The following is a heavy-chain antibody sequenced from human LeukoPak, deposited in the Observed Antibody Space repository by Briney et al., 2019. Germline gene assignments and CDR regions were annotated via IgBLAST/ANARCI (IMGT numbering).Heavy chain of an antibody. Sequence: SETLSLTCAVSGGSISSGGYSWSWIRQPPGKGLEWIGYIYHNGNTYYNPSLKSRVTISVDTSKNQFSLKLSSVTAADTAVYYCARVGGTNYHYYGMDVWGQGTTVTVSS. CDR3: ARVGGTNYHYYGMDV. J-gene: IGHJ6*02. CDR1: GGSISSGGYS. CDR2: IYHNGNT. D-gene: IGHD2-2*01. V-gene: IGHV4-30-2*01.